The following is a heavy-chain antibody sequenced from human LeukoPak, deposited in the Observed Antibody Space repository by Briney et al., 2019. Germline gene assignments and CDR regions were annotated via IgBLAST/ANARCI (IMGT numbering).Heavy chain of an antibody. Sequence: SETLSLTCAVSGGSISSGGYSWSWIRQPPGKGLEWIGYIYYSGSTYYNPSLKSRVTISVDTSKNQFSLKLNSVTAADTAVYYCARVAAAAGNNWFDPWGQGTLVTVSS. CDR1: GGSISSGGYS. J-gene: IGHJ5*02. D-gene: IGHD6-13*01. CDR2: IYYSGST. CDR3: ARVAAAAGNNWFDP. V-gene: IGHV4-30-4*07.